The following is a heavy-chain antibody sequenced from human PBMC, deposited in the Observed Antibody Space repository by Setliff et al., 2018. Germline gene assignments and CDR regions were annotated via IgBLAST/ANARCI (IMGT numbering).Heavy chain of an antibody. D-gene: IGHD6-19*01. J-gene: IGHJ6*03. CDR3: ARYPRRGNGWYPYYVDV. CDR2: IDHTGST. CDR1: GGTFSYYH. Sequence: SETLSLTCVASGGTFSYYHWTWVRQTPGKGLEWIGEIDHTGSTNYNPSLKSRVTISIDTSKNQFSLNLRYVTAADTAVYFCARYPRRGNGWYPYYVDVWGKGTTVTVSS. V-gene: IGHV4-34*01.